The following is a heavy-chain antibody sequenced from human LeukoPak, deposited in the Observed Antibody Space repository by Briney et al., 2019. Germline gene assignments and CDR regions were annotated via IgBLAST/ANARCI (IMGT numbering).Heavy chain of an antibody. CDR2: INPSGGST. V-gene: IGHV1-46*01. CDR1: GYTFTSYY. D-gene: IGHD4-23*01. Sequence: GASVKVSCKASGYTFTSYYMHWVRQAPGQGLEWMGIINPSGGSTSYAQKLQGRVTMTRDTSTSTVYMELSSLRSEDTAVYYCVRDYGGNSPGNWFDPWGQGTLVTVSS. J-gene: IGHJ5*02. CDR3: VRDYGGNSPGNWFDP.